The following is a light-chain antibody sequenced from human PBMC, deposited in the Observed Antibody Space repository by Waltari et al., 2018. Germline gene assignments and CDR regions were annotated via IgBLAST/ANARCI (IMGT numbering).Light chain of an antibody. V-gene: IGLV3-9*01. CDR2: RST. J-gene: IGLJ2*01. Sequence: SSELTQPLSVSVALGQTAKIPCGGINIASKNVHWYQQKPGQAPVLVIFRSTDRPSGIPEQFSGSNSGNTATLTISRAQAGDEADYYCQVWDNFTLIFGGGTKLTVL. CDR3: QVWDNFTLI. CDR1: NIASKN.